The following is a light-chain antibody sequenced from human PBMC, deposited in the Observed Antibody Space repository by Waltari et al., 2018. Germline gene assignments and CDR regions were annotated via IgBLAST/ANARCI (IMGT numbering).Light chain of an antibody. Sequence: DIVMTKSPECLGVSLGERATINCKSSQDVTNSLSWYKQQPGQPPELLIYWASTRESGVPDRFSGSGFGTDFTLTIRSLQAEDVAVYYCLQHYTTPFTFGPGTRVDI. J-gene: IGKJ3*01. V-gene: IGKV4-1*01. CDR2: WAS. CDR1: QDVTNS. CDR3: LQHYTTPFT.